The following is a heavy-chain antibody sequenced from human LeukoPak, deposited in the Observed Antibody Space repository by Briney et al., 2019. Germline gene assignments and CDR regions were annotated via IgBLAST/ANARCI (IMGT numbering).Heavy chain of an antibody. CDR3: AREMYYYDSSGYYHDRRTFDY. CDR2: ISYDGSNK. V-gene: IGHV3-30-3*01. D-gene: IGHD3-22*01. J-gene: IGHJ4*02. Sequence: GGSLRLSCAASGFTFSDYYMSWIRQAPGKGLEWVAVISYDGSNKYYADSVKGRFTISRDNSKNTLYLQMNSLRAEDTAVYYCAREMYYYDSSGYYHDRRTFDYWGQGTLVTVSS. CDR1: GFTFSDYY.